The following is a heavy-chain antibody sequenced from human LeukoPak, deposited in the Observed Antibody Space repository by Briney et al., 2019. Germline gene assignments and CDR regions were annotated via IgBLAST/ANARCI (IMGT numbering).Heavy chain of an antibody. CDR2: IYHSGST. Sequence: SGTLSLTCAVSGGSISSSNWWSWVRQPPGKGLEWIGEIYHSGSTNYNPSLKSRVTISVDKSKNQFSLKLSSVTAADTAVYYCARAQYYYGSGSYFTVDYWGQGTLVTVSS. V-gene: IGHV4-4*02. CDR3: ARAQYYYGSGSYFTVDY. J-gene: IGHJ4*02. D-gene: IGHD3-10*01. CDR1: GGSISSSNW.